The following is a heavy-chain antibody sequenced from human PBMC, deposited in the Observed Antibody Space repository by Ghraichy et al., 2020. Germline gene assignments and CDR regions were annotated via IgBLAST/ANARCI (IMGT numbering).Heavy chain of an antibody. D-gene: IGHD6-6*01. CDR3: ARDRGVSSSFVDY. CDR1: GFTFNSYA. Sequence: GESLRLSCAASGFTFNSYAMHWVRQAPGKGLEWVAVISYDGSNKYYADSVKGRFTISRDNSKNTLYLQMNSLRAEDTAVYYCARDRGVSSSFVDYWGQGTLVTVSS. V-gene: IGHV3-30*04. CDR2: ISYDGSNK. J-gene: IGHJ4*02.